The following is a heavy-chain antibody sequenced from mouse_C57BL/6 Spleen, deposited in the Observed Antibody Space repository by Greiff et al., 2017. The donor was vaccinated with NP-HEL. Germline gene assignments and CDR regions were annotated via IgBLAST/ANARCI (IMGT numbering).Heavy chain of an antibody. CDR1: GFSLTSYG. CDR2: IWSDGST. CDR3: ARHDAPTAQATAMDY. J-gene: IGHJ4*01. D-gene: IGHD3-2*02. Sequence: VKLMESGPGLVAPSQSLSITCTVSGFSLTSYGVHWVRQPPGTGLEWLVVIWSDGSTTYNSALKSRLSISKDNSKSQVFLKMNSLQTDDTAMYYCARHDAPTAQATAMDYWGQGTSVTVSS. V-gene: IGHV2-6-1*01.